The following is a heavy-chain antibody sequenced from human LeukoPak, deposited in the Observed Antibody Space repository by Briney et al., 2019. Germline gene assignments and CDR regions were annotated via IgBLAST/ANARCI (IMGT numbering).Heavy chain of an antibody. CDR2: INTGNGDT. CDR3: ARDGVGATRPDYFDY. V-gene: IGHV1-3*04. Sequence: ASVKVSCKASGYTFTSYGISWVRQAPGQGLEWMGWINTGNGDTKYSQKFQGRVTITRDTSASTAYVEVSSLRSEDTAVYYCARDGVGATRPDYFDYWGQGTLVTVSS. CDR1: GYTFTSYG. D-gene: IGHD1-26*01. J-gene: IGHJ4*02.